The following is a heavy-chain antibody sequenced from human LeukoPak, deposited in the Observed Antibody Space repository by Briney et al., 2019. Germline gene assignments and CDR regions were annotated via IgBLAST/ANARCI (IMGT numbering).Heavy chain of an antibody. J-gene: IGHJ6*02. CDR1: GGTFSSYA. V-gene: IGHV1-69*04. Sequence: ASVKVSCKASGGTFSSYAISWVRQAPGQGLEWMGRIIPILGIANYAQKFQGRVTITADKSTSTAYMELSSLRSEDTAVYYCARLALWFGELLEMDVWGQGTTVTVSS. D-gene: IGHD3-10*01. CDR3: ARLALWFGELLEMDV. CDR2: IIPILGIA.